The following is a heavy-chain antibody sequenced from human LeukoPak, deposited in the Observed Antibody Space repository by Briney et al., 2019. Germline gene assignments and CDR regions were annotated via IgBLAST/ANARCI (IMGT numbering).Heavy chain of an antibody. CDR1: GFTFSTYS. Sequence: GGSLRLSCAASGFTFSTYSMDWVRQAPGKGLEWISYITSSSSAIYYTDSVKGRFTASRDKAKNSLYLQMNSLRAEDTAVYYCARDTRGYDYWGKGTRVPSLQ. CDR2: ITSSSSAI. J-gene: IGHJ4*02. D-gene: IGHD5-12*01. V-gene: IGHV3-48*01. CDR3: ARDTRGYDY.